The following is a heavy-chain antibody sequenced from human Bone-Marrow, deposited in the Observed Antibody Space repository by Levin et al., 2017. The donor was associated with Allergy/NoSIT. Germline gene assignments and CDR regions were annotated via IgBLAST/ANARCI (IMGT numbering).Heavy chain of an antibody. CDR2: ISYDGSNK. D-gene: IGHD2-15*01. Sequence: GGSLRLSCAASGFTFSSYGMHWVRQAPGKGLEWVAVISYDGSNKYYADSVKGRFTISRDNSKNTLYLQMNSLRAEDTAVYYCAKGILGSYYYYGMDVWGQGTTVTVSS. V-gene: IGHV3-30*18. CDR1: GFTFSSYG. J-gene: IGHJ6*02. CDR3: AKGILGSYYYYGMDV.